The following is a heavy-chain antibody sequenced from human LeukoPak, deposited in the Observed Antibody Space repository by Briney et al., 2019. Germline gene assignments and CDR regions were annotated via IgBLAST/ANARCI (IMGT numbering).Heavy chain of an antibody. CDR2: INHSGST. D-gene: IGHD3-10*01. Sequence: SETLSLTCAVYGGSFSGYYWSWIRQPPGKGLEWIGEINHSGSTNYNPSLKSRVTISVDTSKNQFSLKLSSVTAADTAVYYCARHTTYYYGSGNQYNWFDPWGQGTLVTVSS. J-gene: IGHJ5*02. CDR1: GGSFSGYY. V-gene: IGHV4-34*01. CDR3: ARHTTYYYGSGNQYNWFDP.